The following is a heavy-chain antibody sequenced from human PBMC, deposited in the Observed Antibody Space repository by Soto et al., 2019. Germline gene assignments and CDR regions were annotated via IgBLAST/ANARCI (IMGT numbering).Heavy chain of an antibody. CDR1: GYTFTAYY. D-gene: IGHD3-22*01. CDR3: ARGDFDRSGNYNAGWFAP. Sequence: QVQLVQSGAEVKKPGASVKVSCKASGYTFTAYYMHWLRQAPGQGLEWMGWINPNSGGTNYAQRFQGRLTMTNDTSISTTYMELSSLGSDDTAVYYCARGDFDRSGNYNAGWFAPWGQGTLVTVSS. CDR2: INPNSGGT. V-gene: IGHV1-2*02. J-gene: IGHJ5*02.